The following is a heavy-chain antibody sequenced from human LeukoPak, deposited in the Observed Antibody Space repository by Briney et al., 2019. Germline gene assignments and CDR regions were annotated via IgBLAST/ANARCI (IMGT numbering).Heavy chain of an antibody. V-gene: IGHV3-23*01. CDR3: ARDRAVAGRYYFDY. Sequence: PGGSLRLSCAASGFTFSSSAMSWVRQVPGKGLEWVSGISASGGSTYYADSVKGRFSISRDNSKNTLYLQMNSLRAEDTAVYYCARDRAVAGRYYFDYWGQGTLVTVSS. CDR2: ISASGGST. CDR1: GFTFSSSA. J-gene: IGHJ4*02. D-gene: IGHD6-19*01.